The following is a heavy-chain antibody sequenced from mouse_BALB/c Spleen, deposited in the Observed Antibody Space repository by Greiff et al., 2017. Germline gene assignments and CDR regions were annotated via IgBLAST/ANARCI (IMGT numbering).Heavy chain of an antibody. Sequence: EVQGVESGGGLVQPGGSLKLSCAASGFTFSSYGMSWVRQTPDKRLEWVATISSGGSYTYYPDSVKGRFTISRDNAKNTLYLQMSSLKSEDTAMYYCARQDGYDGGFAYWGQGTLVTVSA. J-gene: IGHJ3*01. V-gene: IGHV5-6*01. CDR2: ISSGGSYT. CDR3: ARQDGYDGGFAY. D-gene: IGHD2-2*01. CDR1: GFTFSSYG.